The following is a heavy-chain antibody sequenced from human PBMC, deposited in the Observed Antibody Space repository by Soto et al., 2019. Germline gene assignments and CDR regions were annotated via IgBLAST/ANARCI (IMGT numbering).Heavy chain of an antibody. CDR3: ARDTYDFWSGSSMDV. Sequence: PGGSLRLSCAASGFTFSSYWMHWVRQAPGKGLVWVSHINSDGSSTSYADSVKGRFTISRDNAKNTLYLQMNSLRAEDTAVYYCARDTYDFWSGSSMDVWGQGTTVTVSS. V-gene: IGHV3-74*01. J-gene: IGHJ6*02. CDR1: GFTFSSYW. D-gene: IGHD3-3*01. CDR2: INSDGSST.